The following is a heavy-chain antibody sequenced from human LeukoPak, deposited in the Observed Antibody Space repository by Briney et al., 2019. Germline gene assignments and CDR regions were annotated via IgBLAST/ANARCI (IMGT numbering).Heavy chain of an antibody. J-gene: IGHJ4*02. CDR3: ARDTQLWAI. D-gene: IGHD5-18*01. CDR1: GFTLSSYS. V-gene: IGHV3-21*01. CDR2: ISSSSSYI. Sequence: GGSLRLSCAASGFTLSSYSMNWVRQAPGKGLEWVSSISSSSSYIYYADSAKGRFTISRDNAKNSLYLQMNSLRAEDTAVYYCARDTQLWAIWGQGTLVTVSS.